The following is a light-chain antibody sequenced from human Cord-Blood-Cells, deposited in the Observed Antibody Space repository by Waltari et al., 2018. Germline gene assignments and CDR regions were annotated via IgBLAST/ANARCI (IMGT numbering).Light chain of an antibody. Sequence: ELLLTQSPATLSLSLGERATLSGRASQSVSSYLPWYQQKPGQAPRLLIYDASNRATGIPARFSGSVSGTDFTLTICSLGPEDFAVYYCHQRSNWPPTFGGGTKVEIK. CDR3: HQRSNWPPT. CDR1: QSVSSY. J-gene: IGKJ4*01. CDR2: DAS. V-gene: IGKV3-11*01.